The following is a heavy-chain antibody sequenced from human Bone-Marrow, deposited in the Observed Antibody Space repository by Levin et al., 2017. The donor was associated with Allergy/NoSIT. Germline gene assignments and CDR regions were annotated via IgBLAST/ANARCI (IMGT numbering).Heavy chain of an antibody. D-gene: IGHD3-10*01. CDR1: GFTFRSYW. V-gene: IGHV3-74*01. J-gene: IGHJ3*01. Sequence: RGESLKISCATSGFTFRSYWMHWVRQVPGKGLVWVSRINGDGSSTSYADSAKGRFTISRDNAKNTLYLQMNSLRVEDTAVYYCARAGVSGSGIRGAFDLWGQGTMVTVSS. CDR3: ARAGVSGSGIRGAFDL. CDR2: INGDGSST.